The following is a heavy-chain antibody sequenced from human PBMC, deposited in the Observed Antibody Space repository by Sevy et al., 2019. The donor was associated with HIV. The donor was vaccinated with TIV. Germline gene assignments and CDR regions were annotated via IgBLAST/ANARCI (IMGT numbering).Heavy chain of an antibody. J-gene: IGHJ2*01. CDR3: VRAGGTFDSYWYFDL. CDR1: GFTFTDYD. D-gene: IGHD1-26*01. Sequence: GGALRLSCAASGFTFTDYDMHWVRQGSGRGLEWVSGISPVDDTNYPDFLKGRFTISRENAKKSLFLQINSLRAEDTAVYYCVRAGGTFDSYWYFDLWGRGTLVTVSS. V-gene: IGHV3-13*02. CDR2: ISPVDDT.